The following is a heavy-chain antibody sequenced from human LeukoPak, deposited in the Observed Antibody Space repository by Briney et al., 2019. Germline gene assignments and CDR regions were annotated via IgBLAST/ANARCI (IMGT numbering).Heavy chain of an antibody. CDR2: INHSGST. J-gene: IGHJ5*02. CDR1: GGSFSGYY. Sequence: KTSETLSLTCAVYGGSFSGYYWSWIRQPPGKGLEWIGEINHSGSTNYNPSLKSRVTISVDTSKNQFSLKLSSVTAADTAVYYCARGYWFDPWGQGTLDTVSS. CDR3: ARGYWFDP. V-gene: IGHV4-34*01.